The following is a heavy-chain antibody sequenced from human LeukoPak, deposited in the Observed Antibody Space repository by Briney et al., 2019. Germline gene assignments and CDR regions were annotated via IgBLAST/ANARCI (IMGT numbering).Heavy chain of an antibody. V-gene: IGHV3-53*01. CDR2: IYSGGST. D-gene: IGHD3-3*01. J-gene: IGHJ4*02. CDR3: ARSFGFSSGYSDY. Sequence: PGGSLRLSCAACGFTVSSNYMSWVRQAPGKGLEWVSVIYSGGSTYYADSVKGRFTISRDNSKNTLYLQMNSLRAEDTAVYYCARSFGFSSGYSDYWGQGTLVTVSS. CDR1: GFTVSSNY.